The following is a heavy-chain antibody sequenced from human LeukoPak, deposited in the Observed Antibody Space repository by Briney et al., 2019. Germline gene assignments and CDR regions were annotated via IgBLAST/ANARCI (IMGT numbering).Heavy chain of an antibody. D-gene: IGHD3-10*01. Sequence: GASVTVSCKASGYTFTSYYMHWVRQAPGQGLEWVGIINPSGGSTSFAQKFQGRVTMIRETSTSTVYMELSSLRSEDTGVYCCARDSGGDYYGSGIHYWGQGTLVTVSS. CDR1: GYTFTSYY. V-gene: IGHV1-46*01. J-gene: IGHJ4*02. CDR3: ARDSGGDYYGSGIHY. CDR2: INPSGGST.